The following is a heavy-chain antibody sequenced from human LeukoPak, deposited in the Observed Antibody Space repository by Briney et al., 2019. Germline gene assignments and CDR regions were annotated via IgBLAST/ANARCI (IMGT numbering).Heavy chain of an antibody. CDR2: IIPIFGTA. D-gene: IGHD6-19*01. Sequence: GASVKVSCKASGGTFSSYAISWVRQAPGQGLEWMGGIIPIFGTANYAQKFQGRVTITADESTSTAYMELSGLRSEDTAVYYCTEGIAVAGTDYWGQGTLVTVSS. J-gene: IGHJ4*02. CDR1: GGTFSSYA. CDR3: TEGIAVAGTDY. V-gene: IGHV1-69*13.